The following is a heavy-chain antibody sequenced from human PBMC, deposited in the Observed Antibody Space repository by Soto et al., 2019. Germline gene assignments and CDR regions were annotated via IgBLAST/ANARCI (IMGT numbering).Heavy chain of an antibody. Sequence: PSETLSLTCAVYGGSFSGYYWSWIRQPPGKGLEWIGEINHSGSTNYNPSLKSRVTISVDTSKNQFSLKLSSVTAADTAVYYCARSPDIVVVPAAYVMDVWGQGTTVTVSS. V-gene: IGHV4-34*01. D-gene: IGHD2-2*01. J-gene: IGHJ6*02. CDR1: GGSFSGYY. CDR2: INHSGST. CDR3: ARSPDIVVVPAAYVMDV.